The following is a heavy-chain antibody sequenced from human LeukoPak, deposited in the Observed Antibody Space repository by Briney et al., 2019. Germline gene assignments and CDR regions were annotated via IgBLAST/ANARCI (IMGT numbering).Heavy chain of an antibody. J-gene: IGHJ4*02. V-gene: IGHV3-21*01. D-gene: IGHD3-10*01. CDR2: INRTGSYI. Sequence: TGGSLRLSCAASGFTFSSYSMNWVRQAPGKGLEWVSSINRTGSYIYYADSLKGRFTISRDNAKNSLYPQMNSLRAEDTAVYYCARNYDLGTYPIDYWGQGTLVTVSS. CDR1: GFTFSSYS. CDR3: ARNYDLGTYPIDY.